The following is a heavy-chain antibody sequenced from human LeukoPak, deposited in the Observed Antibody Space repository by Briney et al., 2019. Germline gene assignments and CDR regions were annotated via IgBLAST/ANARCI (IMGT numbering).Heavy chain of an antibody. J-gene: IGHJ5*02. Sequence: SETLSLTCTVSGGSISSSYYYWTWVRQPAGKGLEWIGHIYTRGNVAYNPSLESRVTILVDTSKNQFSLSLNSMTAADTAVYYCARGHCRSKNCPHDSSWPFDPWGQGTLVTVSS. V-gene: IGHV4-61*09. CDR2: IYTRGNV. D-gene: IGHD6-13*01. CDR3: ARGHCRSKNCPHDSSWPFDP. CDR1: GGSISSSYYY.